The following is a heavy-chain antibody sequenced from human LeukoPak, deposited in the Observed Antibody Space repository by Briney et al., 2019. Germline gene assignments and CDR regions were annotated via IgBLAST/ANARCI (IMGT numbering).Heavy chain of an antibody. Sequence: APVKVSCKASGYTLSDYYIYWVRQAPGQGLEWLGWLNPHSGGTNYAQKFQGGVTLTRDTSISTTYMELSTLTSDDTAIYYCARGHRIINGWDVWGQGTTVIVSS. J-gene: IGHJ6*02. V-gene: IGHV1-2*02. D-gene: IGHD2-8*01. CDR2: LNPHSGGT. CDR3: ARGHRIINGWDV. CDR1: GYTLSDYY.